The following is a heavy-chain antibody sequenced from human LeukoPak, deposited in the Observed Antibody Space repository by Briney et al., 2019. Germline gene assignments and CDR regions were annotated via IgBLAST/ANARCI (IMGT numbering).Heavy chain of an antibody. V-gene: IGHV3-7*01. CDR1: GFTFSNDW. Sequence: GGSLRLSCAASGFTFSNDWMSWVRQAPGKGLEWLANINQDGSQIYYVDSVKGRFTISRDNAKNSVYLQINSLRVEHTAVYYRARIGYSSSSTDYWGQGTTVTVSS. D-gene: IGHD6-6*01. CDR2: INQDGSQI. J-gene: IGHJ4*02. CDR3: ARIGYSSSSTDY.